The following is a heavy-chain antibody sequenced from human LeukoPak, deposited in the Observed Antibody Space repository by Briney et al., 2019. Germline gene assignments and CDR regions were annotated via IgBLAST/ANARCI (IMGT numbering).Heavy chain of an antibody. V-gene: IGHV3-21*01. J-gene: IGHJ6*03. CDR2: ISSSSSYI. CDR3: ARGKYDSSGYSYYYYMDV. Sequence: GGSLRLSCAASGFTFSSHSMNWVRQAPGKGLEWVSSISSSSSYIYYADSVKGRFTISRDNAKNSLYLQMNSLRAEDTAVYYCARGKYDSSGYSYYYYMDVWGKGTTVTVSS. D-gene: IGHD3-22*01. CDR1: GFTFSSHS.